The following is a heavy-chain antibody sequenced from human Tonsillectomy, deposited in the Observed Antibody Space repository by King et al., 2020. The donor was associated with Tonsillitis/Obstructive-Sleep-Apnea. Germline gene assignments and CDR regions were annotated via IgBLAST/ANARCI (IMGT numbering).Heavy chain of an antibody. J-gene: IGHJ4*02. D-gene: IGHD3-3*01. CDR1: GFIFSSYA. CDR3: AKDGGDFWSGYSYSFDY. Sequence: VQLVESGGGLVQPGGSLRLSCAASGFIFSSYAMNWVRQAPGKGLEWVSATRGSGYSTYYADSVKGRFTISRDNSKNNLYLQMNSLRPEDTAVYYCAKDGGDFWSGYSYSFDYWGQGTLVTVSS. CDR2: TRGSGYST. V-gene: IGHV3-23*04.